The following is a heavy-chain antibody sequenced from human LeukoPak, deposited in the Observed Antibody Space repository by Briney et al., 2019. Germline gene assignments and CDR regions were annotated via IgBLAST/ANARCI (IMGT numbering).Heavy chain of an antibody. D-gene: IGHD2-2*01. V-gene: IGHV3-66*03. Sequence: PGGSLRLSCTVSGVTVSSNSMSWGRQAPGKGLEWVSFIYSDNTHYSDSVKGRFTISRDNSKNTLYLQMNSLRAEDTALYYCAKDRSTSQYYFDYWGQGTLVTVSS. J-gene: IGHJ4*02. CDR1: GVTVSSNS. CDR3: AKDRSTSQYYFDY. CDR2: IYSDNT.